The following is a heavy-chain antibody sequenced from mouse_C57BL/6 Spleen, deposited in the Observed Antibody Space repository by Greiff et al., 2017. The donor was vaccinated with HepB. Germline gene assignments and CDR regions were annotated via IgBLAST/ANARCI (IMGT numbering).Heavy chain of an antibody. V-gene: IGHV5-17*01. Sequence: EVKLVESGGGLVKPGGSLKLSCAASGFTFSDYGMHWVRQAPEKGLEWVAYISSGSSTIYYADTVKGRFTISRDNAKNTLFLQMTSLRSEDTAMYYCARPNYYGSIYFDYWGQGTTLTVSS. D-gene: IGHD1-1*01. CDR1: GFTFSDYG. CDR2: ISSGSSTI. CDR3: ARPNYYGSIYFDY. J-gene: IGHJ2*01.